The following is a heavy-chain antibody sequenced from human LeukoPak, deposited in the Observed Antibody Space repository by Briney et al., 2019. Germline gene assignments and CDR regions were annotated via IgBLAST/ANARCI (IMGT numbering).Heavy chain of an antibody. J-gene: IGHJ4*02. CDR2: IRYDGSNK. CDR3: AKLSGSSFPERANY. V-gene: IGHV3-30*02. CDR1: GFTFSSYG. Sequence: GGSLRLSCAASGFTFSSYGMHWVRQAPGKGLEWVAFIRYDGSNKYYADSVKGRFTISRDNSKNTLYPQMNSLRAEDTAVYYCAKLSGSSFPERANYWGQGTLVTISS. D-gene: IGHD6-6*01.